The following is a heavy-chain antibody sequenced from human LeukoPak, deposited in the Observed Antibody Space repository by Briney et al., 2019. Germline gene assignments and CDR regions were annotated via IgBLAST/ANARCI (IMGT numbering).Heavy chain of an antibody. D-gene: IGHD6-6*01. CDR2: ISGSGITT. J-gene: IGHJ4*02. CDR1: GFTFSSYA. V-gene: IGHV3-23*01. Sequence: GGSLRLSCAASGFTFSSYAMNWVRQAPGKGLEWVSAISGSGITTYYADSVKGRFAISRDNSKSTLYLQMNTLRAEDTAAYYCAKGTFMVESSSSLPDYWGQGTLVTVSS. CDR3: AKGTFMVESSSSLPDY.